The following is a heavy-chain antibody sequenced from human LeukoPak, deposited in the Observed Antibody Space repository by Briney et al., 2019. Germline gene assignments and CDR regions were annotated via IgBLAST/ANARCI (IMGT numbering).Heavy chain of an antibody. V-gene: IGHV3-48*04. Sequence: PGGSLRLSCAASGFTFSSYSMNWVRQAPGKGLEWVSYISSSSSTIYYADSVKGRFTISRDNAKNSLYLQMNSLRAEDTAVYYCARDGSGAYYDILTGYYRPPYFDYWGQGTLVTVSS. CDR1: GFTFSSYS. D-gene: IGHD3-9*01. CDR3: ARDGSGAYYDILTGYYRPPYFDY. J-gene: IGHJ4*02. CDR2: ISSSSSTI.